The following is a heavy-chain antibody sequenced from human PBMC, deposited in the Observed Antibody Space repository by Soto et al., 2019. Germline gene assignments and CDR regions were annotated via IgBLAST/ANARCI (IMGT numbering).Heavy chain of an antibody. V-gene: IGHV4-59*01. J-gene: IGHJ4*02. Sequence: SETLSLTCTVSGGSISSYYWSWIRQPPGKGLEWIGYIYYSGSTNYNPSLKSRVTISVDTSKNQFSLKLSSVTAADTAVYYCARSYYDSSGYKFDYWGRGTLVTVSS. D-gene: IGHD3-22*01. CDR3: ARSYYDSSGYKFDY. CDR2: IYYSGST. CDR1: GGSISSYY.